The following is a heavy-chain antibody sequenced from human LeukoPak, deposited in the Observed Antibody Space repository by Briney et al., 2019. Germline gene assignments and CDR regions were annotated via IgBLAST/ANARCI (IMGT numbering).Heavy chain of an antibody. CDR2: INPNSGGT. D-gene: IGHD6-6*01. J-gene: IGHJ6*03. CDR3: ARGPLGSSSSGYYYYMDV. Sequence: ASVKVSCKASGYTFTGYYMHWVRQAPGQGLEWTGWINPNSGGTNYAQKFQGRVTMTRDTSISTAYMEVSRLRPDDTAVYYCARGPLGSSSSGYYYYMDVWGKGTTVTVSS. CDR1: GYTFTGYY. V-gene: IGHV1-2*02.